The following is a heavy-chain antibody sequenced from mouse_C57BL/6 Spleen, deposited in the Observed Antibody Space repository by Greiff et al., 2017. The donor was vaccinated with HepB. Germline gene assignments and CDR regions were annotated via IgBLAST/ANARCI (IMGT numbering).Heavy chain of an antibody. D-gene: IGHD1-1*01. CDR3: AGGENCYDRSSYY. J-gene: IGHJ2*01. CDR1: GFNFKDYY. CDR2: IDPEDGDT. Sequence: EVQLQQSGAELVKPGASVKLSCTASGFNFKDYYMHWVKQRPGQGLEWIGRIDPEDGDTKYDAKFQGKATMTADTSSNTAYLQLSSLTSEDAAVYYDAGGENCYDRSSYYWGQGTTLTVSS. V-gene: IGHV14-2*01.